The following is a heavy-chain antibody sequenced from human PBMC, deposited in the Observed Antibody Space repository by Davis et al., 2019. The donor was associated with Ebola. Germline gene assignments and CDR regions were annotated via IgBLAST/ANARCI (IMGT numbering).Heavy chain of an antibody. CDR3: ARACLSTTCYFNY. J-gene: IGHJ4*02. V-gene: IGHV1-3*01. Sequence: ASVKVSCKASGYTFTNYAMQWVRQAPGQRLEWMGWINAGNGYTKYSQKFQGRVSITRDTSASTAYMELSSLTSEDTAVYYCARACLSTTCYFNYWGQGTLVTVSS. CDR2: INAGNGYT. D-gene: IGHD2/OR15-2a*01. CDR1: GYTFTNYA.